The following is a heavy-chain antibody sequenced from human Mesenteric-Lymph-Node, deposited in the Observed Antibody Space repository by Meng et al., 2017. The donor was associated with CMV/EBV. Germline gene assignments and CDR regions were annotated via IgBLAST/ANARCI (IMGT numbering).Heavy chain of an antibody. CDR3: VRDVNWGTFDY. V-gene: IGHV3-33*01. J-gene: IGHJ4*02. CDR2: IWSGGSGK. D-gene: IGHD7-27*01. CDR1: GFTFSNYG. Sequence: GESLKISCSAFGFTFSNYGIHWVRQAPGKGLEWVAIIWSGGSGKYYADSVKGRFTISRDNSKNTLFLQMNSLRVDDTAVYYCVRDVNWGTFDYWGQGTLVTVSS.